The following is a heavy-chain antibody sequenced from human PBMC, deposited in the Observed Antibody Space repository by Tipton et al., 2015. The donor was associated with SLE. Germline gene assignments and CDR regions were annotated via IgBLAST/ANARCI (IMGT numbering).Heavy chain of an antibody. Sequence: GSLRLSCAASDFTVSSNYMSWVRQAQGKGLEWVSDIYGGDTTYYADSVKCRFTISRENSNNTVYLQMDSLRAEDTAVYYCARDLTGLGVDYWGQGTLVTVSS. V-gene: IGHV3-53*01. CDR1: DFTVSSNY. CDR3: ARDLTGLGVDY. J-gene: IGHJ4*02. CDR2: IYGGDTT. D-gene: IGHD1-20*01.